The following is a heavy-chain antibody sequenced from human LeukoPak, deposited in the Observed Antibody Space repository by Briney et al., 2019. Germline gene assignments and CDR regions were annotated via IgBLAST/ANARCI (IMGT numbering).Heavy chain of an antibody. Sequence: GGSLRLSCIASGFTFGDYAMSWVRQAPGKGLEWVGLIRSKAYGGTTEYAASVKSRFSISRDDSKSIAYLQMNSLRTEDTAVFYCTRDCSGGSCWGDAFYSWGQGTMVTVSS. V-gene: IGHV3-49*04. CDR3: TRDCSGGSCWGDAFYS. CDR1: GFTFGDYA. CDR2: IRSKAYGGTT. J-gene: IGHJ3*02. D-gene: IGHD2-15*01.